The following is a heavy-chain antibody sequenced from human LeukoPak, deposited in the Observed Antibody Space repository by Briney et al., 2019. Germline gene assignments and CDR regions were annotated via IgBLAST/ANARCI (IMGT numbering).Heavy chain of an antibody. Sequence: GASVKVSCKASGGTFSSYAISWVRQAPGQGLEWMGGIIPIFGTANYAQKFQGRVTITTDESTSTAYMELSSLRSEDTAVYYCARGGGSYPDYYYYYMDVWGKGTTVTVSS. V-gene: IGHV1-69*05. J-gene: IGHJ6*03. CDR3: ARGGGSYPDYYYYYMDV. CDR1: GGTFSSYA. D-gene: IGHD1-26*01. CDR2: IIPIFGTA.